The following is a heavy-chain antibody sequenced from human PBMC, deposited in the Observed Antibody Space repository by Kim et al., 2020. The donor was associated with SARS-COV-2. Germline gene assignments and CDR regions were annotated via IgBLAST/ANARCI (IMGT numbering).Heavy chain of an antibody. Sequence: FQGRVTMTEDTSTDTAYMELSSLRSEDTAVYYCATLMDVVVPAAIGSFDYWGQGTLVTVSS. V-gene: IGHV1-24*01. D-gene: IGHD2-2*02. J-gene: IGHJ4*02. CDR3: ATLMDVVVPAAIGSFDY.